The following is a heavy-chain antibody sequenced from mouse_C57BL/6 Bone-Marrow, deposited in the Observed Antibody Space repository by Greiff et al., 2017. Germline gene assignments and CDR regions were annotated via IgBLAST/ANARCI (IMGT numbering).Heavy chain of an antibody. J-gene: IGHJ4*01. CDR1: GYTFTSYD. V-gene: IGHV1-85*01. Sequence: QVQLKESGPELVKPGASVKLSCKASGYTFTSYDINWVKQRPGQGLEWIGWIYPRDGSTKYNEKFKGKATLTVDTSSSTAYMELHSLTSEDSAVYVCATGSSGYGHYYAMDYWGQGTSVTVSS. CDR2: IYPRDGST. D-gene: IGHD3-2*02. CDR3: ATGSSGYGHYYAMDY.